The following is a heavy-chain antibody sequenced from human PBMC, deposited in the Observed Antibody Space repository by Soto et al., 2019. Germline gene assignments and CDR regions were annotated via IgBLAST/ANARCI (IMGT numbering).Heavy chain of an antibody. J-gene: IGHJ4*02. CDR2: IYYSGST. V-gene: IGHV4-39*01. CDR3: ARQAYYDILTGYAYYFDY. D-gene: IGHD3-9*01. CDR1: GGSISSSSYY. Sequence: QLQLQESGPGLVKPSETLSLTCTVSGGSISSSSYYWGWIRQPPGKGLEWIGSIYYSGSTYYNPSLKSRVTFSVDTSKNQFSLKLSSVTAADTAVYYCARQAYYDILTGYAYYFDYWGQGTLVTVSS.